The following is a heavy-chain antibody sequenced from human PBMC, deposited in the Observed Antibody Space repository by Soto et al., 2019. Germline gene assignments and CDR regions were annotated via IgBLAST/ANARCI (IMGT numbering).Heavy chain of an antibody. CDR3: ARSFKDIVVIPQLD. CDR2: IYYSGST. Sequence: QVQLQESGPGLVKPSQTLSLTCTVSGGSISSGGYYWSWIRQHPGKGLEWIGYIYYSGSTYYNPSLKSRVTISVDTSKNQFSLKLSSVTAADTAVYYCARSFKDIVVIPQLDWGQGTLVTVSS. J-gene: IGHJ4*02. V-gene: IGHV4-31*03. CDR1: GGSISSGGYY. D-gene: IGHD2-15*01.